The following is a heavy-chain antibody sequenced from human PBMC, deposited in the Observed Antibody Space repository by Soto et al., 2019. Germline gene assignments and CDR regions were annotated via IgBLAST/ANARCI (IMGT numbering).Heavy chain of an antibody. Sequence: TLSLTCAFSGGSVSSGDYSWSWLRQPPGTGLEWIVYIYHSETTYYNPSLKSRVTVSVDGSKNQFSLELSSVTAADTAVYFCARMGGQYYDSSGHGYFFRYWGQGTRVTVSS. V-gene: IGHV4-30-2*01. CDR3: ARMGGQYYDSSGHGYFFRY. J-gene: IGHJ4*02. CDR1: GGSVSSGDYS. D-gene: IGHD3-22*01. CDR2: IYHSETT.